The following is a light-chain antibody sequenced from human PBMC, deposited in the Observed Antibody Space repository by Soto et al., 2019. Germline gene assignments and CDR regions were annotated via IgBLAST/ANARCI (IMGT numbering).Light chain of an antibody. J-gene: IGLJ2*01. CDR1: SSNIGKNY. CDR2: DTH. Sequence: QSVLTQPPSASAAPGQTVTISCSGSSSNIGKNYVCWYQQLPGTAPKLLIYDTHERPSGIPDRFSSSKSGTSATLAITGRQPGDEADYYCGTWDSSLFAVVFGGGTKVTVL. V-gene: IGLV1-51*01. CDR3: GTWDSSLFAVV.